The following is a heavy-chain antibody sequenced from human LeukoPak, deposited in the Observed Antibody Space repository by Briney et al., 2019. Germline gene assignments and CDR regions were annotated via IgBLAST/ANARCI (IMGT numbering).Heavy chain of an antibody. CDR3: ARASSGWYLGDS. CDR1: GFSVSSNY. J-gene: IGHJ5*01. V-gene: IGHV3-53*01. CDR2: IYSGGNT. Sequence: GGSLRPSCAAAGFSVSSNYMSWVRQAPGKGLEWVSVIYSGGNTYYADSVKGRFTISRDNSRNTLYLQMNSLRAEDTAVYYCARASSGWYLGDSWGQGTLVTVSS. D-gene: IGHD6-19*01.